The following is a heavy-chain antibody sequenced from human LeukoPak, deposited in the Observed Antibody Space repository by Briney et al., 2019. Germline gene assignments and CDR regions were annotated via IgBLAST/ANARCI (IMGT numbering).Heavy chain of an antibody. CDR3: AGGGAAAGTNWLDP. CDR2: TYYRSKWYK. Sequence: SQTLSLTCAVAGDTFSSNIAAWNWNRQAPARGLEWLVRTYYRSKWYKEYAVSVKSRIIINPDTSKNQFSLQLKSVTPEDTAVYYCAGGGAAAGTNWLDPWGQGTLVTVSS. CDR1: GDTFSSNIAA. D-gene: IGHD6-13*01. J-gene: IGHJ5*02. V-gene: IGHV6-1*01.